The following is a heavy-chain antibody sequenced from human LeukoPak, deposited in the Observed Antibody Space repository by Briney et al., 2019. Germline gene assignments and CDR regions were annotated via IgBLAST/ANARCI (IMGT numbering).Heavy chain of an antibody. Sequence: PSETLSLTCTVSGASISRGSYHWGWIRQPPEKGLEWIGIIYYSGSTYYNPSLKSRLTKSVDTSKNQFSLKLSSVTAADTAVYYCARGYYYDSSGYDLYGMYYFDYWGQGTLVTVSS. CDR1: GASISRGSYH. D-gene: IGHD3-22*01. V-gene: IGHV4-39*01. J-gene: IGHJ4*02. CDR3: ARGYYYDSSGYDLYGMYYFDY. CDR2: IYYSGST.